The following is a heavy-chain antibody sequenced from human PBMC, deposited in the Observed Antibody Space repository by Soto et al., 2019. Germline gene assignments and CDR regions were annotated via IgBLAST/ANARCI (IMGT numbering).Heavy chain of an antibody. CDR3: TTLQMTGPDF. Sequence: SVKVSCKASGYTFTSYGISWVRQAPGQGLEWMGWISAYNGNTNYAQKLQGRVTMTTDTSTSTAYMELKSLSVEDTAVYYCTTLQMTGPDFWGQGTLVTVSS. V-gene: IGHV1-18*01. CDR1: GYTFTSYG. J-gene: IGHJ4*02. D-gene: IGHD1-1*01. CDR2: ISAYNGNT.